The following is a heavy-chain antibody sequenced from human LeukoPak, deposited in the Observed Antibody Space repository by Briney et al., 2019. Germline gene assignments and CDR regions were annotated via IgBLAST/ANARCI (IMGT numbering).Heavy chain of an antibody. CDR2: IWYDGSNK. Sequence: GGSLRLSCAASGFTFSSYGMHWVHQAPGKGLEWVAVIWYDGSNKYYADSVKGRFTISRDNSKNTLYLQMNSLRAEDTAVYYCAAWGRDPLDYWGQGTLVTVSS. CDR1: GFTFSSYG. V-gene: IGHV3-33*01. CDR3: AAWGRDPLDY. D-gene: IGHD3-16*01. J-gene: IGHJ4*02.